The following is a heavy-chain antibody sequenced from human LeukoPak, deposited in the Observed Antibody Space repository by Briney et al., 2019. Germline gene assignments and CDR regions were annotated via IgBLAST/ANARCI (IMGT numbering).Heavy chain of an antibody. V-gene: IGHV4-59*01. D-gene: IGHD4-17*01. J-gene: IGHJ4*02. CDR1: GGSISSYY. Sequence: PSETLSLTCTVSGGSISSYYWSWVRQPPGKGLEWIGYIYYTASTNYNPSLRSRVTISVDTSKNQFSLKLTYCARGGNYGDYDGYFDYWGRGTLVTVSS. CDR3: GYFDY. CDR2: IYYTAST.